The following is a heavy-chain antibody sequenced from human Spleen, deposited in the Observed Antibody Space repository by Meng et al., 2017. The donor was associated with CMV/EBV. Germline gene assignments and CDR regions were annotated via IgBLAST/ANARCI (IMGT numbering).Heavy chain of an antibody. D-gene: IGHD2-2*01. V-gene: IGHV3-21*01. Sequence: SYSMNWVRQAPGKGLEWVSSISSSSSYIYYADSVKGRFTISRDNAKNSLYLQMNSLRAEDTAVYYCARDLGPAAMGAYYYYYGMDVWGQGTTVTVSS. J-gene: IGHJ6*02. CDR3: ARDLGPAAMGAYYYYYGMDV. CDR1: SYS. CDR2: ISSSSSYI.